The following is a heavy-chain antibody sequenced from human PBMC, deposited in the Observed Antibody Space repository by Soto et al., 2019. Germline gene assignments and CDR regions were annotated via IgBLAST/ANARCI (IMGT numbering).Heavy chain of an antibody. D-gene: IGHD3-22*01. CDR3: ARVRNYYDSSGYLFDY. V-gene: IGHV1-69*13. CDR1: GGTFSSYA. J-gene: IGHJ4*02. CDR2: IIPIFGTA. Sequence: SVKVSCKASGGTFSSYAISWVRQAPGQGLEWMGGIIPIFGTANYAQKFQGRITITADESTSTAYMELSSLRSEDTAVYYCARVRNYYDSSGYLFDYWGQGTLVTVSS.